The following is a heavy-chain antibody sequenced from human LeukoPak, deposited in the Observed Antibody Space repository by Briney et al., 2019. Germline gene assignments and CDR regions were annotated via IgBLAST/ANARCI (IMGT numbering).Heavy chain of an antibody. CDR1: GYTFTSYY. V-gene: IGHV1-46*01. D-gene: IGHD5-24*01. J-gene: IGHJ4*02. CDR2: INPSGGST. CDR3: ARDGRDGYNYAPLDY. Sequence: ASVKVSCKASGYTFTSYYMHWVRQAPGQGLEWMGIINPSGGSTSYAQKFQGRVTMTRDMSTSTVYMEMSRLRSEDTAVYYCARDGRDGYNYAPLDYWGQGTLVTVSS.